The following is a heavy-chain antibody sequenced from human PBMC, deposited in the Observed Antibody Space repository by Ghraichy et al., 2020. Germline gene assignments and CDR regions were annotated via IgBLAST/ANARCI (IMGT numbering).Heavy chain of an antibody. CDR2: IHYRGST. Sequence: SETLSLTCTVSGGSITDTVYYWGWVRQPPGKGLEWIGAIHYRGSTQYNPSLKSRVTISADTSKNQFSLKLNFVTAADTAVYYCARVRYGSGNYYFYYYGMDVWGQGSTVTVSS. V-gene: IGHV4-39*01. CDR3: ARVRYGSGNYYFYYYGMDV. J-gene: IGHJ6*02. CDR1: GGSITDTVYY. D-gene: IGHD3-10*01.